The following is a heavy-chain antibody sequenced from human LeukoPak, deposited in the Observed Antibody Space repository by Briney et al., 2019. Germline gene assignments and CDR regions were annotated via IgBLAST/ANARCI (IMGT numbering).Heavy chain of an antibody. CDR2: IKPDSGSS. D-gene: IGHD6-19*01. V-gene: IGHV1-2*02. Sequence: ASVKVSCKASGYTFTAYYVHWLRQAPGQGPEWMGWIKPDSGSSHYAQKFQGRVTMTRDTSSNSAYMDLTRLKSDDTAVYYCARARVPIAVAGLYYFDYWGQGALVTVSS. CDR1: GYTFTAYY. J-gene: IGHJ4*02. CDR3: ARARVPIAVAGLYYFDY.